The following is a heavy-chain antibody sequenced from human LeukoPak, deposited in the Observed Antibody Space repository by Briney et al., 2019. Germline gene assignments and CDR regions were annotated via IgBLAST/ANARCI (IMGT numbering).Heavy chain of an antibody. CDR1: GGSISSSSYY. Sequence: SETLSLTCTVSGGSISSSSYYWGWIRQPPGKGLEWIGSIYYSGSTYYNPSLKSRVTISVDTSKNQFSLKLSSVTAADTAVYYCARLAEAAATTPYNWFDPWGQGTLVTVSS. CDR3: ARLAEAAATTPYNWFDP. V-gene: IGHV4-39*07. J-gene: IGHJ5*02. D-gene: IGHD6-13*01. CDR2: IYYSGST.